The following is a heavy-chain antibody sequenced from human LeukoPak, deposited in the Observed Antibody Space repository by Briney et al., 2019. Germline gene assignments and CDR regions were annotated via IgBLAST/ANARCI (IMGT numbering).Heavy chain of an antibody. CDR1: GGSFSGYY. CDR3: ARAFYSSSWYHKEDFFDY. V-gene: IGHV4-34*01. CDR2: INHSGST. D-gene: IGHD6-13*01. Sequence: SETLSLTCAVYGGSFSGYYWSWIRQSPGKGLEWIGEINHSGSTNYNPSLKSRVTISVDTSKNQFSLKLSSVTAADTAVYYCARAFYSSSWYHKEDFFDYWGQGTPVTVSS. J-gene: IGHJ4*02.